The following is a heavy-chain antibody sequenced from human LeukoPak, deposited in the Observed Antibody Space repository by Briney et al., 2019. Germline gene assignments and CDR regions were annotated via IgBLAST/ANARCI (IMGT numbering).Heavy chain of an antibody. CDR3: AKADRSGYWQS. D-gene: IGHD3-22*01. V-gene: IGHV4-59*08. J-gene: IGHJ3*01. Sequence: SETLSLTCTVSGGSIRSYYWSWIRQPPGKGLEWIGYIYYSGSTNYNPSLKSRVTISIDTSKNQFSLKLSSVTAADTAVYYCAKADRSGYWQSWGQGTMVTVSS. CDR2: IYYSGST. CDR1: GGSIRSYY.